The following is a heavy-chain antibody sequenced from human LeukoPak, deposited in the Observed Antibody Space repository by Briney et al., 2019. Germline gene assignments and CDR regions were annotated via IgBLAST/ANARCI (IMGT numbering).Heavy chain of an antibody. Sequence: GGSLRLSCAASGFTVSSNYMSWVRQAPGKGLEWVSYISSSGSTTYYADSVKGRFTISRDNAKNSLSLQMNSLRVEDTAVYYCARGVPARRFDCWGQGTLVTVSS. V-gene: IGHV3-11*04. CDR3: ARGVPARRFDC. J-gene: IGHJ4*02. CDR2: ISSSGSTT. CDR1: GFTVSSNY.